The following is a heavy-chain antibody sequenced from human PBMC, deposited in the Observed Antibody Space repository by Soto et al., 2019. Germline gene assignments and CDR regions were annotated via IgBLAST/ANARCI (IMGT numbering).Heavy chain of an antibody. Sequence: SVKVSCKASGYTFTAYYIHWVRQAPGQGLEWMGRIIPILGIANYAQKFQGRVTITADKSTSTAYMELSSLRSEDTAVYYCARERGYSYAQYWGQGTLVTVSS. D-gene: IGHD5-18*01. CDR1: GYTFTAYY. V-gene: IGHV1-69*04. J-gene: IGHJ4*02. CDR2: IIPILGIA. CDR3: ARERGYSYAQY.